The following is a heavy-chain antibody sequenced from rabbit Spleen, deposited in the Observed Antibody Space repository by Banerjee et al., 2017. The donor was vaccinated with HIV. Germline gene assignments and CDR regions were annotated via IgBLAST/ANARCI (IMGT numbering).Heavy chain of an antibody. D-gene: IGHD1-1*01. CDR3: ARDTSSSFSSYGMDL. V-gene: IGHV1S40*01. Sequence: LVEYGGDLVTPGASLTLTCTVSGLSLNSNAMCWVRQAPGKGLEWIACIYNGDGSTYYASWAKGRFTISKASSTTVTLQMTSLTAADTATYFCARDTSSSFSSYGMDLWGPGTLVTVS. J-gene: IGHJ6*01. CDR2: IYNGDGST. CDR1: GLSLNSNA.